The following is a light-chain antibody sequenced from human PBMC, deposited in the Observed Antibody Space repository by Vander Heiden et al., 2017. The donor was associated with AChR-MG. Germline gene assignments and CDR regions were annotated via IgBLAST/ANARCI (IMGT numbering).Light chain of an antibody. V-gene: IGKV3-20*01. CDR3: QQYGDSPLT. CDR2: GAS. Sequence: EVVLTQSPGTLSLSLGARATLSCKASQRANDNHLAWYQQKLGRTPRLLIRGASGRATGIPDRFSGSGSGTDFTLTISRLGPEDFAVYYCQQYGDSPLTFGGGTRVE. J-gene: IGKJ4*01. CDR1: QRANDNH.